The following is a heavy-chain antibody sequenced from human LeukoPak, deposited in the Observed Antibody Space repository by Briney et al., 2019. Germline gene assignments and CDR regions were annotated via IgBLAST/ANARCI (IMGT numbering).Heavy chain of an antibody. D-gene: IGHD5-18*01. V-gene: IGHV3-30-3*01. J-gene: IGHJ3*02. CDR3: AREQPRYSYGRGAFDI. CDR1: GFTFSSYA. Sequence: GGSLRLSCAASGFTFSSYAVHWVRQAPGKGLEWVAVISYDGSNKYYADSVKGRFTISRDNSKNTLYLQMNSLRAEDTAVYYCAREQPRYSYGRGAFDIWGQGTMVTVSS. CDR2: ISYDGSNK.